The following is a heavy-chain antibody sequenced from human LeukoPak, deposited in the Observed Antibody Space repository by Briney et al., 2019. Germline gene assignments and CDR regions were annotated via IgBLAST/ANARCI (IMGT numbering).Heavy chain of an antibody. V-gene: IGHV1-18*01. CDR1: GYTFTSYG. Sequence: ASVKVSCKASGYTFTSYGISWVRQAPGQGLEWMGWISAYNGNTNYAQKLQGRVTMTTDTSTSTAYMELRSLRSDDTAVYYCAAPQPRYFDWLLLDYWGQGTLVTVSS. CDR3: AAPQPRYFDWLLLDY. D-gene: IGHD3-9*01. CDR2: ISAYNGNT. J-gene: IGHJ4*02.